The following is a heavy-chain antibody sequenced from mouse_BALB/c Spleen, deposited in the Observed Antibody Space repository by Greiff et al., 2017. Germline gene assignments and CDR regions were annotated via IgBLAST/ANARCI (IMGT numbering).Heavy chain of an antibody. CDR3: ARDSDPAWFAY. CDR1: GFTFSSYG. J-gene: IGHJ3*01. V-gene: IGHV5-6-3*01. CDR2: INSNGGST. Sequence: EVKLVESGGGLVQPGGSLKLSCAASGFTFSSYGMSWVRQTPDKRLELVATINSNGGSTYYPDSVKGRFTISRDNAKNTLYLQMSSLKSEDTAMYYCARDSDPAWFAYWGQGTLVTVSA.